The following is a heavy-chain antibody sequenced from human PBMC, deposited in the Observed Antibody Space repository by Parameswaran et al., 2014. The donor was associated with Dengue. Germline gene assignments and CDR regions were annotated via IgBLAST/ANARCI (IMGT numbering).Heavy chain of an antibody. D-gene: IGHD3-22*01. Sequence: VRQAPGKGLEWIGRIKSKTDDWTTDYAAPVKGRFTISRDDSKNTLYLQMNSLKTEDTAVYYCTHYYYGSSPYYLYDYWGQGTWSPS. CDR2: IKSKTDDWTT. V-gene: IGHV3-15*01. CDR3: THYYYGSSPYYLYDY. J-gene: IGHJ4*02.